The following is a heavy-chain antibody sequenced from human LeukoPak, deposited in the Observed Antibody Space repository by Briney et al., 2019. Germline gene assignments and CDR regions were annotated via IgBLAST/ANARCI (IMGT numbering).Heavy chain of an antibody. CDR3: ARSVVVTAASDY. J-gene: IGHJ4*02. V-gene: IGHV3-30-3*01. Sequence: PGGSLRLSCAASGFTSSSYAMHWVRQAPGKGLEWVAVISYDGSNKYYADSVKGRFTISRDNSKNTLYLQMNSLRAEDTAVYYCARSVVVTAASDYWGQGTLVTVSS. D-gene: IGHD2-21*02. CDR2: ISYDGSNK. CDR1: GFTSSSYA.